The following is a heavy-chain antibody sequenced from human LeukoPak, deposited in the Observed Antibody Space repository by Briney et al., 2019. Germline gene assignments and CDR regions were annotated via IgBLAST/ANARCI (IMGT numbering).Heavy chain of an antibody. CDR2: INHVGIT. V-gene: IGHV4-34*01. Sequence: PSETLSLTCAVYGESFDGYYWSWIRQSPGKGLEWIGHINHVGITNHNPSLKSRVTISVDTSKNQFTLKLSSVTAADTAVYYCARDRAGSSGWYYWGQGTLVTVSS. CDR3: ARDRAGSSGWYY. J-gene: IGHJ4*02. CDR1: GESFDGYY. D-gene: IGHD6-19*01.